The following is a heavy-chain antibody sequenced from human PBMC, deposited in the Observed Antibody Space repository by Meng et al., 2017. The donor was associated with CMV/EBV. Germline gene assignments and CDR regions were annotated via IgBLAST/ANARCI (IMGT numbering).Heavy chain of an antibody. J-gene: IGHJ4*02. Sequence: GESLKISCAASGFTFSSYWMSWVRQAPGKGLEWVANIKQDGSEKYYMDSVKGRFTISRDNGKNSLYLQMNSLRVGDTAVYHCARDGGGLSGLWSGYDHWGQGALVTVSS. D-gene: IGHD3-3*01. V-gene: IGHV3-7*01. CDR2: IKQDGSEK. CDR1: GFTFSSYW. CDR3: ARDGGGLSGLWSGYDH.